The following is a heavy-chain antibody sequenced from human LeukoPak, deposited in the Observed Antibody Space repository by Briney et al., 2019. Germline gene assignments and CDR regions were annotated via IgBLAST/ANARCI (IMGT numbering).Heavy chain of an antibody. V-gene: IGHV1-24*01. J-gene: IGHJ3*02. D-gene: IGHD1-1*01. Sequence: KFQGRVTMTEDTSTDTAYMELSSLRPEDTAVYYCATVWNTDAFDIWGQGTMVTVSS. CDR3: ATVWNTDAFDI.